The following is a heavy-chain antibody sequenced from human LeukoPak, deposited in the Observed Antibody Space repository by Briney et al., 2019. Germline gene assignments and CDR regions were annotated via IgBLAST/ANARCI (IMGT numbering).Heavy chain of an antibody. D-gene: IGHD6-19*01. CDR3: AASSGWYRGLFGDY. J-gene: IGHJ4*02. CDR2: FDPEDGET. Sequence: ASVKVSCKVSGYTLTELSMHWVRQAPGNGLEWMGGFDPEDGETIYAQKFQGRVTMTEDTSTDTAYMELSSLRSEDTAEYYCAASSGWYRGLFGDYWGQGTLVTVSS. V-gene: IGHV1-24*01. CDR1: GYTLTELS.